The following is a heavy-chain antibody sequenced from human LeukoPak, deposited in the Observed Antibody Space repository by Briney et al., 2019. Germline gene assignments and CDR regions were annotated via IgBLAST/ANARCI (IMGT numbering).Heavy chain of an antibody. Sequence: GGSLRLSCAASGFTFSKAWMSWVRQAPGRGLEWVGRIKSKTDGGTTDYAAPVNGRFTISRDDSKNTPFLQMNSLKTEDTAVYYCTTPKYSGYDFYFWGRGTLVSVSS. CDR2: IKSKTDGGTT. V-gene: IGHV3-15*01. D-gene: IGHD5-12*01. CDR3: TTPKYSGYDFYF. J-gene: IGHJ4*02. CDR1: GFTFSKAW.